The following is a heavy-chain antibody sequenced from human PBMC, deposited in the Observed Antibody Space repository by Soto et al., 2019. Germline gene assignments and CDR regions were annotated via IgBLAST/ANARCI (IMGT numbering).Heavy chain of an antibody. CDR3: ARAGGLGAVAVDY. D-gene: IGHD6-19*01. Sequence: QLQLQESGSGLVKPSQTLSLTCAVSGGSISSGGYSWSWIRQPPGKGLEWIGYIYHSGSTYYNPSLRVRVTVSADRSQYQLSLRPVSVAAADTAVYYCARAGGLGAVAVDYWGQGTLVTVSS. J-gene: IGHJ4*02. CDR2: IYHSGST. V-gene: IGHV4-30-2*01. CDR1: GGSISSGGYS.